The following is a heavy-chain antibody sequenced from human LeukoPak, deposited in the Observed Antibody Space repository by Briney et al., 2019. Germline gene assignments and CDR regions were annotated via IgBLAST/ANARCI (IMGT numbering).Heavy chain of an antibody. Sequence: PSETLSLTCAVSGGSISSGGYSWSWIRQPPGKGLEWIGYIYHSGSTYYNPSLKSRVTISVDTSKNQFSLKLSSVTAADTAVYYCARDRLGGPGAFDIWGQGTMVTVSS. CDR3: ARDRLGGPGAFDI. CDR2: IYHSGST. J-gene: IGHJ3*02. D-gene: IGHD3-16*01. V-gene: IGHV4-30-2*05. CDR1: GGSISSGGYS.